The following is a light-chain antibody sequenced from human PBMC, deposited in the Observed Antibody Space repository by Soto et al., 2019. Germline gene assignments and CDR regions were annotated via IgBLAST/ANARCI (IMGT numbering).Light chain of an antibody. CDR2: KAS. J-gene: IGKJ1*01. CDR1: QTISNS. Sequence: DIQVTQSPSTLSASVGYRVTITCRISQTISNSLAWFQQKPGKAPKLLIYKASTLEGGVPSRFNGSGSGTEFTLSISSLQPDDFATYYCQQYNEYSKTFGQGTKVDIK. V-gene: IGKV1-5*03. CDR3: QQYNEYSKT.